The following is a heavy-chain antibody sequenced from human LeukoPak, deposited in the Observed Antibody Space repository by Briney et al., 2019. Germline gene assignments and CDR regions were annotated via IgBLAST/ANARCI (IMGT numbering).Heavy chain of an antibody. D-gene: IGHD3-22*01. V-gene: IGHV3-15*01. CDR2: IKSKTDGGTT. CDR1: GFTFSNAW. J-gene: IGHJ3*02. Sequence: GGSLRLSCAASGFTFSNAWMSWFRQAPGKGLEWVGRIKSKTDGGTTDYAAPVKGRFTISRDDSKNTLYLQMNSLKTEDTAVYYCTTDALVYYYDSSGDLDAFDIWGQGAMVTVSS. CDR3: TTDALVYYYDSSGDLDAFDI.